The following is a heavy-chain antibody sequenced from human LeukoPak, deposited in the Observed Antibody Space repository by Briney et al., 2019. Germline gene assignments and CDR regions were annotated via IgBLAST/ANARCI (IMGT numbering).Heavy chain of an antibody. CDR3: ARGGYCTSTTCDVPYYYGMDV. J-gene: IGHJ6*02. D-gene: IGHD2-2*01. Sequence: AASVKVSCKASGYPFSTYGINWVRQAPGQGLEWMGWISTYKGNTTSAQNLQGRVTVTTDTSTNTAYMELRSLRSDDTAVYYCARGGYCTSTTCDVPYYYGMDVWGQGTLVTVSS. V-gene: IGHV1-18*01. CDR1: GYPFSTYG. CDR2: ISTYKGNT.